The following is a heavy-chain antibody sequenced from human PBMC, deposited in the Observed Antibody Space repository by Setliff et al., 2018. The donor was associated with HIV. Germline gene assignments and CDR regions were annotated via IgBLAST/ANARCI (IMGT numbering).Heavy chain of an antibody. D-gene: IGHD3-3*01. V-gene: IGHV3-66*02. CDR2: IYSGGNT. CDR1: GLTVSRNY. Sequence: VGSLRLSCAASGLTVSRNYMTWVRQAPGKGLEWVSVIYSGGNTYYADSVKGRFTISRDTAKNTVYLQMNSLRAEDTAVYYCAREEVRSSFPYCGMDVWGQGTTVTVSS. J-gene: IGHJ6*02. CDR3: AREEVRSSFPYCGMDV.